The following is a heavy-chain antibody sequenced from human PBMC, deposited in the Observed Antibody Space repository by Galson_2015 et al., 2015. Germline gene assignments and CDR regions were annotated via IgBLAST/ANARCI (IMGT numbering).Heavy chain of an antibody. D-gene: IGHD3-16*01. CDR3: ARRVDEYYYSGTQRFDD. CDR2: IYYSGSI. J-gene: IGHJ4*02. Sequence: HPPGQGLEWIGSIYYSGSIFDNPSCMRRVTISVDTSKSRFPLKLGSETAADTALYYCARRVDEYYYSGTQRFDDWGRGTLVTVSS. V-gene: IGHV4-39*01.